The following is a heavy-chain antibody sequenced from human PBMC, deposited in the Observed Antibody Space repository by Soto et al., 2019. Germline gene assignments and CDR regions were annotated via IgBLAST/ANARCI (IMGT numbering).Heavy chain of an antibody. CDR2: IHPGGVNI. V-gene: IGHV1-46*03. CDR1: GYSFTSHY. CDR3: ARDQSWPDLLWWVDP. Sequence: QVHLVQSGAEVKKPGASVKVSCKGIGYSFTSHYMHWVRQAPGPGLEWMGTIHPGGVNIAYSQKFQGRGTMNKDTSSSTVYMELTSLTSEDTAVYYCARDQSWPDLLWWVDPWGQGTLVTVCS. D-gene: IGHD2-15*01. J-gene: IGHJ5*02.